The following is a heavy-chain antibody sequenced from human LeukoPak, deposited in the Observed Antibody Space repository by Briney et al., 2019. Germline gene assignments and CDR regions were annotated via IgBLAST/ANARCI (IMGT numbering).Heavy chain of an antibody. CDR3: ASSYDFWSGYPPEFDY. CDR2: IYYSGST. Sequence: SETLSLTCTVSGGSISRGGYYWSWIRQHPGKGLEWIGYIYYSGSTYYNPSLKSRVTISVDTSKNQFSLKLSSVTAADTAVYYCASSYDFWSGYPPEFDYWGQGTLVTVSS. D-gene: IGHD3-3*01. V-gene: IGHV4-31*03. CDR1: GGSISRGGYY. J-gene: IGHJ4*02.